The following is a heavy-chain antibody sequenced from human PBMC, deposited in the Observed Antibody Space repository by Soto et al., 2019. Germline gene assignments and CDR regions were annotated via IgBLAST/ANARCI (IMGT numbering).Heavy chain of an antibody. D-gene: IGHD2-2*02. V-gene: IGHV4-39*01. CDR1: GGSISSTSDF. CDR2: VHYGGTT. CDR3: TRLIHCFTTACYFDT. Sequence: QLQLQESGPGLVKPSETLSLTCTVSGGSISSTSDFWAWVRQPPGRGLQWIGSVHYGGTTYYDPSLQSRVIISGDTSKNQFPLKLRSVTATDAAVYFCTRLIHCFTTACYFDTWSQGTLVTVSS. J-gene: IGHJ4*02.